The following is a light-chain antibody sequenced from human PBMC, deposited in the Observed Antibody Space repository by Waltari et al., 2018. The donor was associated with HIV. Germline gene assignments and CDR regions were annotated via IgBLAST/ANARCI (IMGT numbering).Light chain of an antibody. CDR1: QAVANY. Sequence: DIQTTQSPSSLSASVRESVIIPCRASQAVANYLNWYQQRPGKAPKVLIYAASSLESGVPSRFSGSGFGTDFTLTITALQPEDFGTYYCQQSYSTPPYTFGPGTKLEI. CDR2: AAS. CDR3: QQSYSTPPYT. V-gene: IGKV1-39*01. J-gene: IGKJ2*01.